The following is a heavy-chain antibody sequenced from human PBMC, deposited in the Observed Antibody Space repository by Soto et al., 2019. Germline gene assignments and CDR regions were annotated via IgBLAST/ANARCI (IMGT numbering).Heavy chain of an antibody. V-gene: IGHV1-18*04. J-gene: IGHJ4*02. CDR3: ARERQQQLVHDFDY. Sequence: ASVKVSCKASGYTFTSYGISWVRQAPGQGLEWMGWISAYNGNTNYAQKHQGRVTMTTDTSTSTAYMELRSLRSDDTAVYYCARERQQQLVHDFDYWGQGTLVTVS. CDR2: ISAYNGNT. CDR1: GYTFTSYG. D-gene: IGHD6-13*01.